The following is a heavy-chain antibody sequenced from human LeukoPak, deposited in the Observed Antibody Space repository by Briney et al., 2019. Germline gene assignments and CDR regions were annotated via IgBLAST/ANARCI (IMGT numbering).Heavy chain of an antibody. J-gene: IGHJ3*02. V-gene: IGHV1-69*06. CDR3: ARGYRGVWIFGVVINSDAFDI. CDR1: GGTFSSYA. Sequence: GASVKVSCKASGGTFSSYAISWVRQAPGQGLEWMGGIIPIFGTANYAQKFQGRVTITADKSTSTAYMELSSLRSEDTAVYYCARGYRGVWIFGVVINSDAFDIWGQGTMVTVSS. CDR2: IIPIFGTA. D-gene: IGHD3-3*01.